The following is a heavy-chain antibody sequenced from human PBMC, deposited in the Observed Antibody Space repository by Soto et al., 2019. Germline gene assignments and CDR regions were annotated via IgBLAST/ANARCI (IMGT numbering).Heavy chain of an antibody. Sequence: SETLSLTCAVSGGSISSSNWWSWVRQPPGKGLEWIGEIYHSGSTNYNPSLKSRVTISVDKSKNQFSLKLSSVTAADTAVYYCARFVAAIYPGGMDVWGQGTTVTVSS. J-gene: IGHJ6*02. CDR1: GGSISSSNW. CDR2: IYHSGST. V-gene: IGHV4-4*02. CDR3: ARFVAAIYPGGMDV. D-gene: IGHD6-19*01.